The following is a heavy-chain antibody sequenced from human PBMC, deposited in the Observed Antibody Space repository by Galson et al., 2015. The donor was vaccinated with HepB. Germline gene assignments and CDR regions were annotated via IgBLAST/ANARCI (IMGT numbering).Heavy chain of an antibody. CDR3: ARDTVGAIEY. CDR1: GFTFSSYA. V-gene: IGHV3-30*04. D-gene: IGHD1-26*01. CDR2: ISYDGSNK. J-gene: IGHJ4*02. Sequence: SLRLSCAASGFTFSSYAMHWVRQAPGKGLEWVAVISYDGSNKYYADSVKGRFTISRDNSKNTLYLQMNSLRAEDTAVYYCARDTVGAIEYWGQGTLVTVSS.